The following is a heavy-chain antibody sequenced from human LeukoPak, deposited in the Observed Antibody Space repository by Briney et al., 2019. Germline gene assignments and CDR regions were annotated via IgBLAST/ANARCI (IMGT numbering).Heavy chain of an antibody. CDR2: INHSRNT. CDR3: ARGSERHFDY. D-gene: IGHD1-1*01. V-gene: IGHV4-34*01. CDR1: GGSFSGYY. J-gene: IGHJ4*02. Sequence: SETLSLTCAVSGGSFSGYYWSWIRQPPGKGLEWIGEINHSRNTNYNPSLKSRVTISVDTSKNQFSLKLSSVTAADTAVYYCARGSERHFDYWGQGTLVTVSS.